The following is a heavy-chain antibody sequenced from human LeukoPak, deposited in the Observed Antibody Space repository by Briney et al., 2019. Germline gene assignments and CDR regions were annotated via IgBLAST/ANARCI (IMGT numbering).Heavy chain of an antibody. Sequence: PGGSLRLSCAASGFTFSNAWMSRVRQAPGKGLEWVGRIKSKTDGGTTDYAAPVKGRFTISRDDSKNTLYLQMNSLRAEDTAVYYCAKDMKWELLPGYMDVWGKGTTVTVSS. CDR2: IKSKTDGGTT. D-gene: IGHD1-26*01. CDR3: AKDMKWELLPGYMDV. CDR1: GFTFSNAW. J-gene: IGHJ6*03. V-gene: IGHV3-15*01.